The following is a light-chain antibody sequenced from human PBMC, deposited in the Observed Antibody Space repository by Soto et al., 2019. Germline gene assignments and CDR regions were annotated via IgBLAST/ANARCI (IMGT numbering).Light chain of an antibody. CDR2: DAS. CDR1: QSISSW. Sequence: DIQMTQSPSTLSASVGDRVTITCRASQSISSWLAWYQQKPGKAPKLLIYDASRLESGVPSRFSGSGSGTEFTLTISSLQPDDFATYSCQQYNSYLLTFGGGTKVEIK. J-gene: IGKJ4*01. V-gene: IGKV1-5*01. CDR3: QQYNSYLLT.